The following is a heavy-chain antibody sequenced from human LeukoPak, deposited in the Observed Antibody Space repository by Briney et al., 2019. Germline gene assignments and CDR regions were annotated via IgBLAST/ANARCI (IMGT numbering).Heavy chain of an antibody. Sequence: GGSLRLSCVASGFTVSSNYMNWVRQAPGKGLEWVSVLYSGGSTKYAESVKGRFTISRDNSKNTLYLQMNSLRAEDTAVYYCARCGGDCYSNWFDPWGQGTLVTVSS. CDR2: LYSGGST. CDR1: GFTVSSNY. CDR3: ARCGGDCYSNWFDP. V-gene: IGHV3-53*01. D-gene: IGHD2-21*02. J-gene: IGHJ5*02.